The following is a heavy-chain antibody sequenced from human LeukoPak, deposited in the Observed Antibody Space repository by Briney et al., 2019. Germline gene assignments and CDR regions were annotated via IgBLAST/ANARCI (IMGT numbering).Heavy chain of an antibody. CDR3: ARDIIPLLGYCSSTSCYDYYYYGMDV. V-gene: IGHV1-18*01. J-gene: IGHJ6*02. Sequence: ASVKVSCKASGYTFTCYGISWVRQAPGQGLEWMGWISAYNGNTNYAQKLQGRVTMTTDTSTSTAYMELRSLRSDDTAVYYCARDIIPLLGYCSSTSCYDYYYYGMDVWGQGTTVTVSS. CDR2: ISAYNGNT. CDR1: GYTFTCYG. D-gene: IGHD2-2*01.